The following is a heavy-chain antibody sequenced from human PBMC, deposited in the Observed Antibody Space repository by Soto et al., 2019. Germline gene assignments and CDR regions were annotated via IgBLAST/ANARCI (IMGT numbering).Heavy chain of an antibody. CDR1: GFTFSSYG. D-gene: IGHD6-6*01. J-gene: IGHJ6*02. V-gene: IGHV3-21*01. CDR3: ASDHSLPIAASLYYGMDV. Sequence: PGGSLRLSCAASGFTFSSYGMNWVRQAPGKGLEWVSSISSSSSYIYYADSVKGRFTISRDNAKNSLYLQMNSLRAEDTAVYYCASDHSLPIAASLYYGMDVWGQGTTVTVSS. CDR2: ISSSSSYI.